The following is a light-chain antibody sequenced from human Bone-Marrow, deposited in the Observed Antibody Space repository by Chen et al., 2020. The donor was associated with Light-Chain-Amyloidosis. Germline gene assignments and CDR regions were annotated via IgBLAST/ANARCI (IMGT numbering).Light chain of an antibody. CDR1: SSDVGGYNY. CDR3: SSYASTNTYV. Sequence: QSALTQPASVSGSPGQSITISCTGTSSDVGGYNYVSWYQQYPGKAPKLLIYDVRNRPSGVSNRCSGSKSGNTASLTISGLQAEDEADYYCSSYASTNTYVFGTGTEVTVL. J-gene: IGLJ1*01. CDR2: DVR. V-gene: IGLV2-14*03.